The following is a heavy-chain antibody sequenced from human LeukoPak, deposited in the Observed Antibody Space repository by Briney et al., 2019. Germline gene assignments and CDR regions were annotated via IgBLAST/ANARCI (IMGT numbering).Heavy chain of an antibody. CDR1: GYSFADYY. D-gene: IGHD3-22*01. CDR2: IKPNSGGT. V-gene: IGHV1-2*02. Sequence: ASVKVSCKASGYSFADYYMHWVRQAPGQGLEWMGWIKPNSGGTRSAQKFQGRVTMTRDTSIRTAYMELSRLRSDDTAVYYCARVDDRGHYYDSSGPRKLFDYWGQGTLVTVSS. J-gene: IGHJ4*02. CDR3: ARVDDRGHYYDSSGPRKLFDY.